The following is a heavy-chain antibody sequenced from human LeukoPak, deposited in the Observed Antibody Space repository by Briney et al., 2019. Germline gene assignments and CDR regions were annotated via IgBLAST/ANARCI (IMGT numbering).Heavy chain of an antibody. CDR1: GYTFTSYY. CDR2: INPSGGST. V-gene: IGHV1-46*01. J-gene: IGHJ4*02. Sequence: ASVKVSCKASGYTFTSYYMHWVRQAPAQGLEWMGIINPSGGSTSYAQKFQGRVTMTRDMSTSTVYMELSSLRSEDTAVYYCARDYDILTGYYNPGGVDYWGQGTLVTVSS. D-gene: IGHD3-9*01. CDR3: ARDYDILTGYYNPGGVDY.